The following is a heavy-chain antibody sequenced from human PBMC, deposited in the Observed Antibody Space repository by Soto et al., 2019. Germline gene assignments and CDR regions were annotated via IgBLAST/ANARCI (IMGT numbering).Heavy chain of an antibody. D-gene: IGHD1-1*01. CDR2: VYHSGST. J-gene: IGHJ4*02. CDR1: GGSISTSNW. Sequence: QVQLQESGPGLVKPSGPLSLTCAVSGGSISTSNWWSWVRHPPGKGLEWIGEVYHSGSTNYNPSFKRRVAMSVDKYTNQFSLKLNSVTAADTALYYCARTSTSGTRFDYWGQGSLVTVSS. CDR3: ARTSTSGTRFDY. V-gene: IGHV4-4*02.